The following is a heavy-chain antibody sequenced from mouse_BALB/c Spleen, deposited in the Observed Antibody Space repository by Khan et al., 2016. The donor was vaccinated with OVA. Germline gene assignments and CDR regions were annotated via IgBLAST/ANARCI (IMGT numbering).Heavy chain of an antibody. J-gene: IGHJ2*01. V-gene: IGHV5-12-2*01. CDR3: ARHGNYVSFDY. D-gene: IGHD2-1*01. CDR2: ISNGGGST. CDR1: GFTFSSYI. Sequence: EVELVESGGGLVQPGGSLKLSCAASGFTFSSYIMSWVRQTPEKRLEWVAYISNGGGSTYYLDTVQGRFTISRDNAKNTLYLQMSSLKSEDTAISYCARHGNYVSFDYWGQGTTLTVSS.